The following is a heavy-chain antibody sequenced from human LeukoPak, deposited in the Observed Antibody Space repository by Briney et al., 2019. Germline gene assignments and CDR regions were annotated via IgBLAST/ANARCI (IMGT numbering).Heavy chain of an antibody. CDR2: ISYDGSNK. CDR3: AKDRGRVVPAAIGLHEP. D-gene: IGHD2-2*02. V-gene: IGHV3-30*18. J-gene: IGHJ5*02. CDR1: GFTFSSYG. Sequence: GRFLRLSCAASGFTFSSYGMHWVRQAPGKGLEWVAVISYDGSNKYYADSVKGRFTISRDNSKNTLYLQMNSLRAEDTAVYYCAKDRGRVVPAAIGLHEPWGQGTLVTVSS.